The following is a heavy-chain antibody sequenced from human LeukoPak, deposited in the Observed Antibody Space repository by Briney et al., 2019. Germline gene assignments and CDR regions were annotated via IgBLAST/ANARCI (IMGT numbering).Heavy chain of an antibody. Sequence: NPSQTLSLTCIVSGGSISSGSYYWSWIRQPAGKGLEWIGRIYTSGSTNYNPSLKSRVTISVDTSKNQFSLKLSSVTAADTAVYYCARAGITMVRGVYGPNWFDPWGQGTLVTVSS. CDR1: GGSISSGSYY. J-gene: IGHJ5*02. CDR3: ARAGITMVRGVYGPNWFDP. D-gene: IGHD3-10*01. CDR2: IYTSGST. V-gene: IGHV4-61*02.